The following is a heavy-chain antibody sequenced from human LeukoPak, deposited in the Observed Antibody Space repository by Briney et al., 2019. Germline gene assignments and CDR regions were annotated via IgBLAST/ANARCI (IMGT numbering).Heavy chain of an antibody. J-gene: IGHJ3*02. CDR2: ISSSSSYI. D-gene: IGHD2-21*01. Sequence: KPGGSLRLSCAASVFTFSSYSMNWVRQAPGKGLEWVSSISSSSSYIYYADSVKGRFTISRDNAKNSLYLQMNSLRAEDTAVYYCARVVVIAPYDAFDIWGQGTMVTVSS. CDR3: ARVVVIAPYDAFDI. V-gene: IGHV3-21*04. CDR1: VFTFSSYS.